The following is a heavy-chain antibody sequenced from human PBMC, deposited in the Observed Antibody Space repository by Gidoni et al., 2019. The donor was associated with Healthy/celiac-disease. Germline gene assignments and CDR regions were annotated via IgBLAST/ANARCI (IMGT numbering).Heavy chain of an antibody. D-gene: IGHD1-7*01. Sequence: QVQLQESGPGLVKPSETLSLTCTVSGGSISSYYWSWIRQPPGKGLEWIRYIYYSGSTNYNPSLKSRVTISVDTSKNQFSLKLSSVTAADTAVYYCARLHFQLELRIDPWGQGTLVTVSS. V-gene: IGHV4-59*08. J-gene: IGHJ5*02. CDR2: IYYSGST. CDR3: ARLHFQLELRIDP. CDR1: GGSISSYY.